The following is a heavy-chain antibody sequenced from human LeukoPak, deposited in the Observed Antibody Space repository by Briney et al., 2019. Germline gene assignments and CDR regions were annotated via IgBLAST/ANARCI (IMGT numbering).Heavy chain of an antibody. CDR2: IRSKAYGGTT. D-gene: IGHD3-16*02. V-gene: IGHV3-49*03. CDR3: TSSAKMITFGGVIVTGAYY. Sequence: GGSLRLSCTASGFTFGDYAMSWFRQAPGKGLEWVGFIRSKAYGGTTEYAASVKGRFTISRDDSKSIAYLQMNSLKTEDTAVYYCTSSAKMITFGGVIVTGAYYWGQGTLVTVSS. J-gene: IGHJ4*02. CDR1: GFTFGDYA.